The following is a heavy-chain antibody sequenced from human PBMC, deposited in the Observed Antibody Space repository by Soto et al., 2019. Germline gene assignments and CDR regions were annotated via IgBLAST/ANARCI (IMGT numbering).Heavy chain of an antibody. J-gene: IGHJ4*02. D-gene: IGHD3-16*02. CDR2: IRSKANSYAT. CDR1: GFTFSGSA. CDR3: MRGYDYIWGSYRFDY. V-gene: IGHV3-73*01. Sequence: GALRLSCAASGFTFSGSAMHWVRQASGKGLEWVGRIRSKANSYATAYAASVKGRFTISRDDSKNTAYLQMNSLKTEDTAVYYCMRGYDYIWGSYRFDYWGQGTLVTVSS.